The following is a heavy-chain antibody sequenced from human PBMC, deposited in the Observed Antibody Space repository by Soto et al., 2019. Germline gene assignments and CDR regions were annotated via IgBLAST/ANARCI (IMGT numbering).Heavy chain of an antibody. CDR3: ARERRDGYKHYFDY. V-gene: IGHV4-59*01. CDR2: IYYSGST. D-gene: IGHD5-12*01. J-gene: IGHJ4*02. Sequence: QVQLQESGPGLVKPSETLSLMCTVSGGSISSYYWSWIRQPPGKGLEWIGYIYYSGSTNYNPSLKSRVTLSVPTCXNQFSLKLSSVTAADTAVYYCARERRDGYKHYFDYWGQGTLVTVSS. CDR1: GGSISSYY.